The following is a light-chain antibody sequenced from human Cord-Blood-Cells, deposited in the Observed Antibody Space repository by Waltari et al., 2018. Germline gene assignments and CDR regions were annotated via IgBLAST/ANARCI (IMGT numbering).Light chain of an antibody. CDR1: SSDVGGYNY. CDR2: DVS. CDR3: CSYAGSYTWV. J-gene: IGLJ3*02. Sequence: QSALTQPRSVSGSPGQSFPISCTGTSSDVGGYNYVSWYQQHPGKAPKLMIYDVSKRPSGVPDRLSGSKSGNTASLTISGLQAEDEADYYCCSYAGSYTWVFGGGTKLTVL. V-gene: IGLV2-11*01.